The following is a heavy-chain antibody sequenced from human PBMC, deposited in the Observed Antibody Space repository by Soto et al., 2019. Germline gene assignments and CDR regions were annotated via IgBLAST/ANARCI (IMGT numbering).Heavy chain of an antibody. D-gene: IGHD5-12*01. Sequence: QVQLVQSGAEVKKPGSSVKVSCKASGGTFSSYAISWVRQAPGQGLEWMGGIIPIFGTANYAQKFQGRVTSTADKSTSTAYMELSSLRSEDTAVYYGAREYSASPMDAFDIWGQGTMVTVSS. CDR1: GGTFSSYA. CDR2: IIPIFGTA. V-gene: IGHV1-69*06. J-gene: IGHJ3*02. CDR3: AREYSASPMDAFDI.